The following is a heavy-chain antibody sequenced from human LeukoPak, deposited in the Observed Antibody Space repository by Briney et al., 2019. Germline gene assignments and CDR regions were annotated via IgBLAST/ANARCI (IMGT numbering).Heavy chain of an antibody. CDR3: ARDSSYYGSGSFSD. Sequence: GGSLRLSCAASGFTFSTYEMNWVRQAPGKGLEWFSYISSSGSTIYYADSVKGRFTISRDNAKNSLYLQMNSLSAEDTAVYYCARDSSYYGSGSFSDWGQGTLVTVSS. D-gene: IGHD3-10*01. CDR2: ISSSGSTI. CDR1: GFTFSTYE. V-gene: IGHV3-48*03. J-gene: IGHJ4*02.